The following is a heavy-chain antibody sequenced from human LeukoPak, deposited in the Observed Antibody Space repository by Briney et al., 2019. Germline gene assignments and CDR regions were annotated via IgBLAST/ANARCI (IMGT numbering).Heavy chain of an antibody. V-gene: IGHV1-69*04. Sequence: GASVKVSCKASGGTFSNDAISWVRQAPGQGLEWMGRVIPTLGIALYAQRFKGRVTITADKSTSTAYMELSSLRAEDTAVYYCARDSSSYYYYMDVWGKGTTVTVSS. J-gene: IGHJ6*03. CDR3: ARDSSSYYYYMDV. CDR2: VIPTLGIA. CDR1: GGTFSNDA. D-gene: IGHD6-13*01.